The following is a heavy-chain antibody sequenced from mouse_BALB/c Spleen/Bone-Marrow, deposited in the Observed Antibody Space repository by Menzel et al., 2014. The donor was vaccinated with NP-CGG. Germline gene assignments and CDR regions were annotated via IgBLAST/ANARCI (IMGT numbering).Heavy chain of an antibody. J-gene: IGHJ1*01. CDR3: ARWDGYWYFDV. CDR2: ILPGSGST. CDR1: GYTFSSYW. V-gene: IGHV1-9*01. D-gene: IGHD2-3*01. Sequence: VKVVESGAELMKPGASVKISCKATGYTFSSYWIEWVKQRPGHGLEWIGEILPGSGSTNYNEKFKGKTTFTADTSSNTAYMQLSSLTSEDSAVYYCARWDGYWYFDVWGAGTTVTVSS.